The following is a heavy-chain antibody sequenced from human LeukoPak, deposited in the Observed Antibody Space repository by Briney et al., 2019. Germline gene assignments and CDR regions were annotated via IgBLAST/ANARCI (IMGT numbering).Heavy chain of an antibody. J-gene: IGHJ6*02. D-gene: IGHD6-6*01. CDR3: AGKYSRTYSMDV. CDR2: IYYSGST. CDR1: GGSISSYY. Sequence: SETLSLTCTVSGGSISSYYWSWIRQPPGKGLEWIGYIYYSGSTNYNPSLKSRVTISVDTSKNQFSLKLSSVTAADTAVYYCAGKYSRTYSMDVWGQGTTVTVSS. V-gene: IGHV4-59*01.